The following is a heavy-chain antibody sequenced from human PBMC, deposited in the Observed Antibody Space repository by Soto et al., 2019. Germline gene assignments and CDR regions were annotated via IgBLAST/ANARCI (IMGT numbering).Heavy chain of an antibody. CDR2: ISSSSSYI. Sequence: EVQLVESGGGLVKPGGSLRLSCAASGFTFSSYSMNWVRQAPGKGLEWVSSISSSSSYIYYADSVKGRFTISRDNAKNSLYLQMNSRRAEDTAVYYCAREVSITGTTGPLEDYWGQGTLVTVSS. J-gene: IGHJ4*02. D-gene: IGHD1-20*01. V-gene: IGHV3-21*01. CDR1: GFTFSSYS. CDR3: AREVSITGTTGPLEDY.